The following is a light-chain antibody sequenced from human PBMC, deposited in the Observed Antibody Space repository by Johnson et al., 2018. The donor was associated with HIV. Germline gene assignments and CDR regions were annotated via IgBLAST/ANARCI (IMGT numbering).Light chain of an antibody. J-gene: IGLJ1*01. CDR3: GPWNSSRSAHDYV. Sequence: QSVLTQPPSVSAAPGQKVTISCSGSSSNIGNNYVSWYQQLPGTAPKLLIYDHNKRPSGIPDRFSGSQSGTSATLGITGLQTGDAADYYCGPWNSSRSAHDYVCGTGTKVTVL. V-gene: IGLV1-51*01. CDR1: SSNIGNNY. CDR2: DHN.